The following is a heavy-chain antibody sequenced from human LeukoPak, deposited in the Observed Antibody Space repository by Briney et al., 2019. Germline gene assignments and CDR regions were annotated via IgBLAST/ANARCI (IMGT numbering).Heavy chain of an antibody. D-gene: IGHD6-13*01. CDR3: ARGRPGYYFDY. V-gene: IGHV3-23*01. Sequence: GGSLRLSCAASGFTFSSSAMSWVRQAPGKGLEWVSAISNNGGYTYYADSVQGRFTISRDNSKSTLCLQMNSLRAEDTAVYYCARGRPGYYFDYWGQGTLVTVSS. CDR1: GFTFSSSA. CDR2: ISNNGGYT. J-gene: IGHJ4*02.